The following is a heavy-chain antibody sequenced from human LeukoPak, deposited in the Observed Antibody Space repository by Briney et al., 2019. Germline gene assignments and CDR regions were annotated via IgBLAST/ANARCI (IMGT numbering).Heavy chain of an antibody. V-gene: IGHV4-34*01. D-gene: IGHD2-2*01. Sequence: SETLSLTCAVYGGSFSGYYWSWIRQPPGKGLEWIGEINHSGSTNYNPSLKSRVTISVDTSKNQFSLKLSSVTAADTAVYYCARGPPSGYCSSTSCYGYYYYYYMDVWGKGTTVTVSS. CDR1: GGSFSGYY. CDR3: ARGPPSGYCSSTSCYGYYYYYYMDV. CDR2: INHSGST. J-gene: IGHJ6*03.